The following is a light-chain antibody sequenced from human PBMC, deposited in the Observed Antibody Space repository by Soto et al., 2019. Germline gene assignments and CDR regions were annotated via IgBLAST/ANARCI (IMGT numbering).Light chain of an antibody. J-gene: IGKJ2*01. CDR2: DAS. Sequence: EIVMTQSPGTLSVSPGDSATLSCGASQSVSSNLAWYQQKPGQAPRLLIYDASTRATGIPGRFRGSGSGTEFTLTISSLQSEDFALYYCQQYNNWPPYMYTFGQGTKVDIK. CDR1: QSVSSN. CDR3: QQYNNWPPYMYT. V-gene: IGKV3-15*01.